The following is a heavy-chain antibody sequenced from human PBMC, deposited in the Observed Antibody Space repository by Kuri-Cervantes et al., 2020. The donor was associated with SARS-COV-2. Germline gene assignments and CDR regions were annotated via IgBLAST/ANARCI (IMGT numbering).Heavy chain of an antibody. CDR3: ASPAGTHPQYAFDI. Sequence: SVKVSCRASGGTFSSYAISWVRQAPGQGLEWMGRIIPIFGTANYAQKFQGRVTITADESTSTAYMELSSLRSEDTAVYYCASPAGTHPQYAFDIWGQGTMVTVSS. CDR1: GGTFSSYA. V-gene: IGHV1-69*13. J-gene: IGHJ3*02. CDR2: IIPIFGTA. D-gene: IGHD1-14*01.